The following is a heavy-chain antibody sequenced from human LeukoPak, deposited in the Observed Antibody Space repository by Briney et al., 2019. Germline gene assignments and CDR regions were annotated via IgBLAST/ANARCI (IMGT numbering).Heavy chain of an antibody. CDR2: IYYSGST. Sequence: SETLSLTCTVSGGSISGYYWSWIRQPPGKGLEWTGYIYYSGSTNYNPSLKSRVTISVDTSKNQFSLKLTSVTAADTAVYYCARVGHNCGGDCYSPWFDPWGQGTLVTVSS. D-gene: IGHD2-21*02. CDR1: GGSISGYY. V-gene: IGHV4-59*01. J-gene: IGHJ5*02. CDR3: ARVGHNCGGDCYSPWFDP.